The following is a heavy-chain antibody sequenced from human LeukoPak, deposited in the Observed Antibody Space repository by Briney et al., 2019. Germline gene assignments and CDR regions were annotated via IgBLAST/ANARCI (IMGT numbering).Heavy chain of an antibody. Sequence: ASVKVSCKASGYTFTSYYMHWVRQAPEQGLEWMGIINPSGGSTSYAQKFQGRVTVTRDMSTSTVYMELSSLRSEDTAVYYCARDEARIVGAYLDYWGQGTLVTVSS. CDR1: GYTFTSYY. CDR2: INPSGGST. J-gene: IGHJ4*02. D-gene: IGHD1-26*01. V-gene: IGHV1-46*01. CDR3: ARDEARIVGAYLDY.